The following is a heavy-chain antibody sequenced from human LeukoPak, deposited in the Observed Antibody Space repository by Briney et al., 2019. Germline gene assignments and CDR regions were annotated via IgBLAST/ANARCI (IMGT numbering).Heavy chain of an antibody. D-gene: IGHD3-3*01. CDR3: ARDDFWSPDY. CDR2: ISSSSSTI. J-gene: IGHJ4*02. CDR1: GFTFSSYW. Sequence: GGSLRLSCAASGFTFSSYWMSWVRQAPGKGLEWVSYISSSSSTIYYADSVKGRFTISRDNAKNSLYLQMNSLRAEDTAVYYCARDDFWSPDYWGQGTLVTVSS. V-gene: IGHV3-48*01.